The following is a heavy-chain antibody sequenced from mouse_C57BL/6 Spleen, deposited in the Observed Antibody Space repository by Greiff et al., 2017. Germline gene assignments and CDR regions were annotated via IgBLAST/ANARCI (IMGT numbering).Heavy chain of an antibody. V-gene: IGHV1-69*01. Sequence: QVQLQQPGAELVMPGASVKLSCKASGYTFTSYWMHWVKQRPGQGLEWIGEIDPSDSYTNYNQKFKGKSTLTVDKSSSTAYMQLSSLTSEDSAVYDCARSGGLRPWFAYWGQGTLVTVSA. D-gene: IGHD2-4*01. CDR2: IDPSDSYT. CDR1: GYTFTSYW. CDR3: ARSGGLRPWFAY. J-gene: IGHJ3*01.